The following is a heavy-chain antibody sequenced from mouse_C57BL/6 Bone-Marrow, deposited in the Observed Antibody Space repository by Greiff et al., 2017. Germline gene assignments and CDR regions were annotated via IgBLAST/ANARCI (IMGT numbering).Heavy chain of an antibody. CDR3: VRGTNYFDY. J-gene: IGHJ2*01. Sequence: EVQRVESGGGLVQPKGSLKLSCAASGFSFNTYAMNWVRQAPGKGLEWVARIRSKSNNYATYYADSVKDRFTISRDDSESMLYLQMNNLKTEDTAMYYCVRGTNYFDYWGQGTTLTVSS. CDR1: GFSFNTYA. V-gene: IGHV10-1*01. CDR2: IRSKSNNYAT. D-gene: IGHD3-3*01.